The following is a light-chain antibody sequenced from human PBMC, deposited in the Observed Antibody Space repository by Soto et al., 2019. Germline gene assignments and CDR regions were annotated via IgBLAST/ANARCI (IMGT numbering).Light chain of an antibody. CDR2: DVA. CDR3: SSYGGSYTVV. J-gene: IGLJ2*01. Sequence: QPVLTQPRSVSGSPGQSVTISCTGTSSDVGGYHYVSWYQHHPGKAPKLMIYDVARRPSGVPDRFSGSKSGNTASLTISGLQAEDEADYYCSSYGGSYTVVFGGGTQLTVL. V-gene: IGLV2-11*01. CDR1: SSDVGGYHY.